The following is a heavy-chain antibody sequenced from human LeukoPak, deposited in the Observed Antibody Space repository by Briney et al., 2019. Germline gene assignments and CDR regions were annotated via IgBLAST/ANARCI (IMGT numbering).Heavy chain of an antibody. V-gene: IGHV1-2*02. CDR2: INPNSGGT. J-gene: IGHJ4*02. CDR3: ASGDSTMVRGAPYYFDY. CDR1: GYTFTGYY. Sequence: ASVKVSCKASGYTFTGYYIHWVRQAPGQGLEWMGWINPNSGGTNYAQKFQGRVTMTRDTSISTAYMELSRLKSDGTAVYYCASGDSTMVRGAPYYFDYWGQGTLVTVSS. D-gene: IGHD3-10*01.